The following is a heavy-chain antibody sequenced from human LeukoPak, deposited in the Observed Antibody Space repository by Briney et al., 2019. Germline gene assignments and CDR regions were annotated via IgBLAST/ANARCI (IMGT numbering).Heavy chain of an antibody. Sequence: ASVTVSRKASGYTFTAYYIHWVRQVPGQGLEWMGWINPNSGGTNYAQKFQGRVTMTRDTSISTAYMELSRLRSDDTAVHYCARDAIVRDYSYSDYWGQETLVPVSS. V-gene: IGHV1-2*02. CDR3: ARDAIVRDYSYSDY. D-gene: IGHD4-11*01. J-gene: IGHJ4*02. CDR1: GYTFTAYY. CDR2: INPNSGGT.